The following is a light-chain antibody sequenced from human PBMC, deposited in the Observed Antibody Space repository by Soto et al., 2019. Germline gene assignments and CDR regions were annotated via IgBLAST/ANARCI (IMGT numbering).Light chain of an antibody. J-gene: IGLJ1*01. V-gene: IGLV2-14*01. CDR3: SSFTSTSTYV. CDR2: EVN. Sequence: QSALTQPASVSASPGQSITISCTGTSSDVGGCNCVSWYQQHPGKAPKFMIYEVNNRPSGVSNRFSGSKSGNTASLTISGLQAEDEADYYCSSFTSTSTYVLGTGTKLTVL. CDR1: SSDVGGCNC.